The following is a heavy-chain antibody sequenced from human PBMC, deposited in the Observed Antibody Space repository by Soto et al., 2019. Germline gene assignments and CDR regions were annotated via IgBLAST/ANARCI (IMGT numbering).Heavy chain of an antibody. J-gene: IGHJ6*02. CDR3: ARGKGMEENYYYYGLDI. CDR2: INGGTGQT. D-gene: IGHD1-1*01. Sequence: ASVKVSCKASGYSFSTYAMHWVRQAPGQSLEWMGWINGGTGQTKFSQRFQDRISITRDTSASTAYMELSSLRSEDTAVYYCARGKGMEENYYYYGLDIWGQGTTVTVSS. V-gene: IGHV1-3*01. CDR1: GYSFSTYA.